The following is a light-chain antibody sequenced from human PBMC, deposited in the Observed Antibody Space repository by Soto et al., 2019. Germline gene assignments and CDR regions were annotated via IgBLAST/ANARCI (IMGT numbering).Light chain of an antibody. J-gene: IGKJ1*01. CDR1: QSVSSSY. V-gene: IGKV3-20*01. CDR3: QQYGSSPRT. Sequence: EIMLTQSPGTLSLSQGERATLSCRASQSVSSSYLAWYQQKPGQAPRLLIYGASSRATGIPDRFSGSGSGTDFTLTISRLEPEDFAVYYCQQYGSSPRTFGQGTKVDI. CDR2: GAS.